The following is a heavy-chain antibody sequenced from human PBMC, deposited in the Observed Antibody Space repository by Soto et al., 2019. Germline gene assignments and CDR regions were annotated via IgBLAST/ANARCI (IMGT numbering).Heavy chain of an antibody. CDR2: IYPGDSDT. V-gene: IGHV5-51*01. J-gene: IGHJ6*02. CDR3: ARQPYVFWSGYLTYYHYGMDV. CDR1: GYSFTSYW. Sequence: GESLKISCKGSGYSFTSYWIGWVRQMPGKGLEWMGIIYPGDSDTRYSPSFQGQVTISADKSISTAYLQWSSLKASDTAMYYFARQPYVFWSGYLTYYHYGMDVWGQGTTVTVSS. D-gene: IGHD3-3*01.